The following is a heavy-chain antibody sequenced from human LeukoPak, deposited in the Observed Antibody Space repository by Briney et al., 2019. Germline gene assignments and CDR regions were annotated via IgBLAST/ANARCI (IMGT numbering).Heavy chain of an antibody. CDR3: AKWGDFWTGLNNWYFEL. J-gene: IGHJ2*01. CDR2: ISGAGRDT. D-gene: IGHD3/OR15-3a*01. V-gene: IGHV3-23*01. Sequence: GGSLRLSCAASGLTFPRYAFAWVRQAPGRGLEWVSAISGAGRDTFYSDSVKGRFTISRDNSKNTHYLQMSSLTAEDTAVYYCAKWGDFWTGLNNWYFELWGRGTLVTVSS. CDR1: GLTFPRYA.